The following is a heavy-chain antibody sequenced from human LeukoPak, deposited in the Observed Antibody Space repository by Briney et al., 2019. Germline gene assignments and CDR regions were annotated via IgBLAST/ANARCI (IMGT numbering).Heavy chain of an antibody. J-gene: IGHJ4*02. D-gene: IGHD5-12*01. CDR2: ISSSGSTI. CDR1: GFTFSSYE. Sequence: GGSLRLSCAASGFTFSSYEMNWVRQAPGKGLEWVSYISSSGSTIYYADSVKGRFTISRDNAKNSLYLQMNSLRAEDTAVYYCVREGSGYAFDYWGQGTLVTVSS. CDR3: VREGSGYAFDY. V-gene: IGHV3-48*03.